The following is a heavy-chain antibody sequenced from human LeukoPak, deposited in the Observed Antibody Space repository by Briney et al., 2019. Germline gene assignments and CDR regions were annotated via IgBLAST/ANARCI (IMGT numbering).Heavy chain of an antibody. Sequence: GASVKVSCKASGYAFTGYYMHWVRQAPGQGLEWMGWINPNSGGTNYAQKFQGRVTMTRDTSISTAYMELSRLRSDDTAVYYCARGAYCGGDCGVDYWGQGTLVTVSS. CDR2: INPNSGGT. CDR3: ARGAYCGGDCGVDY. J-gene: IGHJ4*02. V-gene: IGHV1-2*02. CDR1: GYAFTGYY. D-gene: IGHD2-21*02.